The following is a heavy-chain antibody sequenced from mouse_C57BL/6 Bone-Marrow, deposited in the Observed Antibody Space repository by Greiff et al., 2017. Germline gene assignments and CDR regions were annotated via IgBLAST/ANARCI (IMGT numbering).Heavy chain of an antibody. CDR2: ISSGSSTI. J-gene: IGHJ3*01. CDR3: ARNYDYDGFAY. CDR1: GFTFSDYG. Sequence: EVKLMESGGGLVKPGGSLKLSCAASGFTFSDYGMPWVRQAPEKGLEWVAYISSGSSTIYYADTVKGRFTISRDNAKNTLFLQMTSLRSEDTAKYYCARNYDYDGFAYWGQGTLVTVSA. D-gene: IGHD2-4*01. V-gene: IGHV5-17*01.